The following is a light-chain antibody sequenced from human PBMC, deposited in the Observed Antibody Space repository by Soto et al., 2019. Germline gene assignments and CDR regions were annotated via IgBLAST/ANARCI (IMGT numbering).Light chain of an antibody. J-gene: IGKJ1*01. Sequence: EIVLTQSPGTLSLSPGERATLSCRASQSVSSSDLAWYQQKPGQAPRLLIYGASSRATGLPDRFSGSGSGTDFTLTISRLEPEDFAVYYCQQYGSSPWTFGQGTKVEIK. CDR3: QQYGSSPWT. CDR2: GAS. CDR1: QSVSSSD. V-gene: IGKV3-20*01.